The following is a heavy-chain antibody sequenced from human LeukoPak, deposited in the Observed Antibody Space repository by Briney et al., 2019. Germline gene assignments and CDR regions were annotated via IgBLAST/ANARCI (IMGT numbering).Heavy chain of an antibody. CDR1: GFTFDDYA. CDR3: AKDISTSMVATPEGLDY. V-gene: IGHV3-43D*03. Sequence: PGGSLRLSCAASGFTFDDYAMHWVRQAPGKGLEWVSLISWDGGSTYYADSVKGRFTISRDNSKNSLYLQMNSLRAEDTALYYCAKDISTSMVATPEGLDYWGQGTLVTVSS. D-gene: IGHD5-12*01. J-gene: IGHJ4*02. CDR2: ISWDGGST.